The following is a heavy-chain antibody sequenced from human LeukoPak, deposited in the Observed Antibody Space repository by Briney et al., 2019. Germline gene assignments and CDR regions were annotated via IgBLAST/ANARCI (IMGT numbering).Heavy chain of an antibody. Sequence: GGSLRLSCAASGFTFSSYEMNWVRQAPGKGLEWVSYISSSGSTIYYADSVKGRFTISRDNAKNSLYLQMNSLKTEDTAVYYCAKVRGGSYYDYWGQGTLVTVSS. J-gene: IGHJ4*02. V-gene: IGHV3-48*03. D-gene: IGHD1-26*01. CDR1: GFTFSSYE. CDR3: AKVRGGSYYDY. CDR2: ISSSGSTI.